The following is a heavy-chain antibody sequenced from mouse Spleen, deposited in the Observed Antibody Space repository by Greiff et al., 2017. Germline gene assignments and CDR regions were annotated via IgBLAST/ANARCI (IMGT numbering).Heavy chain of an antibody. V-gene: IGHV1-55*01. CDR1: GYNFTSYW. Sequence: QVQLKQPGAELVKPGTSVKLSCKASGYNFTSYWINWVKLRPGQGLEWIGDIYPGSGSTNYNEKFKSKATLTVDTSSSTAYMQLSSLASEDSALYYCARSVDGAYFDYWGQGTTLTVSS. D-gene: IGHD1-1*02. CDR3: ARSVDGAYFDY. CDR2: IYPGSGST. J-gene: IGHJ2*01.